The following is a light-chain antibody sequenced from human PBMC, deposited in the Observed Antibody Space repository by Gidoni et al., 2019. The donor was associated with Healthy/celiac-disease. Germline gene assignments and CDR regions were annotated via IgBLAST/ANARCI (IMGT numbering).Light chain of an antibody. CDR2: EVS. CDR1: SSDVGSYNL. CDR3: CSYAGSLNWV. V-gene: IGLV2-23*02. Sequence: QSALTQPAPVSGSPGQSITISCTGTSSDVGSYNLVSWYQQHPGKAPKLMIYEVSKRPSGVSNRLSGSKSGNTASLTISGLQAEDEADYYCCSYAGSLNWVFGGGTKLTVL. J-gene: IGLJ3*02.